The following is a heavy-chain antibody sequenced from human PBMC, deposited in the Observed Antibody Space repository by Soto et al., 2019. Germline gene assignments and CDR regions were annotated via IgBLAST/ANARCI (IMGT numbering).Heavy chain of an antibody. CDR2: IYYSGST. Sequence: KPSETLSLTCTVSGGSISSGDYYWSWIRQPPGKGLEWIGYIYYSGSTYYNPSLKSRVTISVDTSKNQFSLKLSSVTAADTAVYYCAREGRQNSGFAYYYYGMDVWGQGTTVTDSS. CDR1: GGSISSGDYY. D-gene: IGHD5-12*01. V-gene: IGHV4-30-4*01. CDR3: AREGRQNSGFAYYYYGMDV. J-gene: IGHJ6*02.